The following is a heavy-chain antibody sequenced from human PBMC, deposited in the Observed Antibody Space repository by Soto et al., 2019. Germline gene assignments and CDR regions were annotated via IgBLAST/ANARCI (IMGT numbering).Heavy chain of an antibody. CDR2: INSDGNST. V-gene: IGHV3-74*01. D-gene: IGHD3-22*01. CDR1: GFTFSSYW. Sequence: PGGSLRLSCAASGFTFSSYWMHWVRQAPGKGLVWVSRINSDGNSTTYADSVKGRFTISRDNAKNTLYMQMNSLRTEDTDVYYCEREMDPYYYDSSGYFTGYWALEPLVTVSS. J-gene: IGHJ4*02. CDR3: EREMDPYYYDSSGYFTGY.